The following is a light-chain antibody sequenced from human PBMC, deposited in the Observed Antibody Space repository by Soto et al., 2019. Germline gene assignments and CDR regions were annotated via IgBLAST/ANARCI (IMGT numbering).Light chain of an antibody. Sequence: QSVLTQPASVSGSPGQSITISCTGTSSDVGAYNYVSWYQQYPGTAPKVMIYEVSSRPSGVSHRFSGSKSGNTASLTISGLQPEDEADYYCSSFTSRSTFNDVFGTGTKLTVL. V-gene: IGLV2-14*01. CDR1: SSDVGAYNY. J-gene: IGLJ1*01. CDR3: SSFTSRSTFNDV. CDR2: EVS.